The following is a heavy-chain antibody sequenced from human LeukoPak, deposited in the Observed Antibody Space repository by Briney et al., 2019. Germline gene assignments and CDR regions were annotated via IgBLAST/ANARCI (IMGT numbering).Heavy chain of an antibody. CDR1: GFNFGSYV. V-gene: IGHV3-33*01. D-gene: IGHD2-15*01. CDR2: IWYDGSKK. J-gene: IGHJ5*02. CDR3: ARDWPGYGGFDP. Sequence: PGGSLRLSCAASGFNFGSYVMHWVRQAPGKGLEWVAVIWYDGSKKYYVDSVKGRFTISRDNSKNTLYLQMNSLRVEDTAVYYCARDWPGYGGFDPWGQGTLVTVSS.